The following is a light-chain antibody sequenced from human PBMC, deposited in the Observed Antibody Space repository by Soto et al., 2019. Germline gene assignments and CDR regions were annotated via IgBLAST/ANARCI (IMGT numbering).Light chain of an antibody. Sequence: EIVLTQSPGTLSLSPGERATLSCRASQSVSSSYLAWYQQKPVQAPRLLIYGASSRATGIPDRFSGRGSGTDFTLTISRLETEDFAVYYCQQYGSSRWTFGQGTKVEIK. J-gene: IGKJ1*01. CDR2: GAS. CDR1: QSVSSSY. CDR3: QQYGSSRWT. V-gene: IGKV3-20*01.